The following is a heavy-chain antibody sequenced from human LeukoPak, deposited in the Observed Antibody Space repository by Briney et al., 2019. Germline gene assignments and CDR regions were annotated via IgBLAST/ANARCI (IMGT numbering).Heavy chain of an antibody. D-gene: IGHD5-24*01. V-gene: IGHV3-30-3*01. CDR3: ARGRGSRPYYFDY. CDR2: ISYDGSNK. Sequence: GGSLRLSCAASGFTFSSYAMHWVRQAPGKGLEWVAAISYDGSNKYYADSVKGRFTISRDNSKNTLYLQMNSLRAEDTAVYYCARGRGSRPYYFDYWGQGTLVTVSS. J-gene: IGHJ4*02. CDR1: GFTFSSYA.